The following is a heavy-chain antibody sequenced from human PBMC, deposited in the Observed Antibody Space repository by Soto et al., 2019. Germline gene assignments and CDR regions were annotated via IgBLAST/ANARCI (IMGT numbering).Heavy chain of an antibody. CDR2: IYYSGST. D-gene: IGHD3-3*01. CDR3: ARDRNGAYDFWSGLSGYYYYGMDV. V-gene: IGHV4-31*03. CDR1: GGSISSGGYY. Sequence: PSETLSLTCTVSGGSISSGGYYWSWIRQHPGKGLEWIGYIYYSGSTYYNPSLKSRVTISVDTSKNQFSLKLSSVTAADTAVYYCARDRNGAYDFWSGLSGYYYYGMDVWGQGTTVTVSS. J-gene: IGHJ6*02.